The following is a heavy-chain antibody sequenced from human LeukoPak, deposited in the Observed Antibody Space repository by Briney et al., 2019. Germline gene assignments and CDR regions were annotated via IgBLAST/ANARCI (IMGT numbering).Heavy chain of an antibody. CDR1: GVSISGISSY. D-gene: IGHD6-19*01. Sequence: SETLSLTCSVSGVSISGISSYWGWIRQPPGKGLEWIGSIYYSGSTYYNPSLKSRVTISVDTSKNQFSLKLSSVTAADTAVYYCAGGRSSVLGYWGQGTLVTVSS. CDR3: AGGRSSVLGY. J-gene: IGHJ4*02. V-gene: IGHV4-39*01. CDR2: IYYSGST.